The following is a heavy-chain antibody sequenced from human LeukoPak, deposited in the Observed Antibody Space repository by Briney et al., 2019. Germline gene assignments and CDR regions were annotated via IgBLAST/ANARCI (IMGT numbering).Heavy chain of an antibody. J-gene: IGHJ4*02. CDR1: GSTFSSYG. CDR3: ATARNDYSSYMDY. D-gene: IGHD4-11*01. CDR2: ISYDGSNK. Sequence: GGSLRLSCAASGSTFSSYGMHWVGQAPGKGLEGVAVISYDGSNKYYADSVKGRFTISRDNSKNTLYLQMNSLRAEDTAVYYCATARNDYSSYMDYWGQGTLVTVSS. V-gene: IGHV3-30*03.